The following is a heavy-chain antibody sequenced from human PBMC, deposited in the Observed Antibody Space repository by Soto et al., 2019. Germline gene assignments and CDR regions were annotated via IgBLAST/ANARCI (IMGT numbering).Heavy chain of an antibody. J-gene: IGHJ6*02. Sequence: GGSLRLSCVASGFTFRNFVMRWVRQTPGKGLEWVSTITETGGDTYYTDSVKGRFTISRDNSKNTLYLQMSSLRAEDTALYYCTKASSDRHHMDVWGQGTTVTVSS. CDR1: GFTFRNFV. CDR2: ITETGGDT. V-gene: IGHV3-23*01. CDR3: TKASSDRHHMDV.